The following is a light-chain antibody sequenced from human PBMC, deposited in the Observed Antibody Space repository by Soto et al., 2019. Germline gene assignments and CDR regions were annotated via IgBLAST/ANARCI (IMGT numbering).Light chain of an antibody. CDR1: QNVDIY. J-gene: IGKJ4*01. V-gene: IGKV3-11*01. Sequence: EVVLTQSPVTLALSPGERATLSCRASQNVDIYVAWYQQKPGQAPRLLIYDSSNRATGIPARFSGSGSGTYFPLTVSSLEPEDFSVYYCQQRRDWPPLTFGGGTKVEIK. CDR2: DSS. CDR3: QQRRDWPPLT.